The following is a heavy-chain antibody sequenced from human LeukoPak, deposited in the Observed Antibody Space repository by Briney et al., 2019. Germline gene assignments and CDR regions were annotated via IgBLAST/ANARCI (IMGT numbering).Heavy chain of an antibody. V-gene: IGHV4-31*03. J-gene: IGHJ4*02. CDR2: ISSSGKP. Sequence: SETLSLTCTVSGDSMNSDDYFWTWIRQHPGKGLEWIGYISSSGKPYCNPSLQSRVNLSLDTSENHFSLTLHSVTAADTAVYYCAREAGGLDNWGRGTLVTVSS. CDR1: GDSMNSDDYF. D-gene: IGHD6-13*01. CDR3: AREAGGLDN.